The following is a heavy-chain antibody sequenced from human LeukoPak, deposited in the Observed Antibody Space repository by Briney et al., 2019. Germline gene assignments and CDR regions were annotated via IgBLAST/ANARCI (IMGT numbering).Heavy chain of an antibody. V-gene: IGHV1-69*01. D-gene: IGHD6-13*01. Sequence: SVKVSCKASEGTFSSYAISWVRQAPGQGLEWMGGIIPIFGTANYAQKFQGRVTITADESTSTAYMELSSLRPEDTAVYYCARVRRSSSWYFDYYYYMDVWGKGTTVTISS. CDR1: EGTFSSYA. J-gene: IGHJ6*03. CDR3: ARVRRSSSWYFDYYYYMDV. CDR2: IIPIFGTA.